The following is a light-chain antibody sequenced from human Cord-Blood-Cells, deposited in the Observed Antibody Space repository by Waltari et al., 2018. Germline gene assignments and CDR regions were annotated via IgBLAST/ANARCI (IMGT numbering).Light chain of an antibody. CDR2: LGL. CDR3: MQALQTPT. J-gene: IGKJ1*01. V-gene: IGKV2-28*01. CDR1: QSLLHSNGYNY. Sequence: DIVMTQSPLSLPVTPGEPASISCRSSQSLLHSNGYNYLDWYLQKPGQSPQLLFYLGLNRASGVPERFSGSGSGTDFTLKISRVEAEDVGVYYCMQALQTPTFGQGTKVEIK.